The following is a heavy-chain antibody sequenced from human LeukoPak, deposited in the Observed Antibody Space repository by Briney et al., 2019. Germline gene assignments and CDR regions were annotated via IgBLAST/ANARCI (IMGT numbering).Heavy chain of an antibody. J-gene: IGHJ4*02. Sequence: GASVKVSCKASGYTFTSYGISWVRQAPGQGLEWMGWISAYNGNTNYAQKLQGRVTMTTDTSTSTAYMELRSLRSDDTAVYYCAREKGYYYDSSGYPLFDYWGQGTLVTVSP. V-gene: IGHV1-18*01. CDR1: GYTFTSYG. CDR2: ISAYNGNT. D-gene: IGHD3-22*01. CDR3: AREKGYYYDSSGYPLFDY.